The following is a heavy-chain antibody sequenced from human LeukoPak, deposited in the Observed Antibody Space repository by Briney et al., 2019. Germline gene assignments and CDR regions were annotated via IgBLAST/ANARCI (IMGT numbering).Heavy chain of an antibody. CDR2: IYHSGST. J-gene: IGHJ4*02. D-gene: IGHD1-26*01. CDR1: GYSITSGYY. CDR3: SRASSTSHYDY. Sequence: SETLSLTCTVSGYSITSGYYWGWIRQPPGKGLEWIGTIYHSGSTYYNPSLKSRVTISVDTSENQFSLKLSSVTAADTALYYCSRASSTSHYDYWGQGTLVSVSS. V-gene: IGHV4-38-2*02.